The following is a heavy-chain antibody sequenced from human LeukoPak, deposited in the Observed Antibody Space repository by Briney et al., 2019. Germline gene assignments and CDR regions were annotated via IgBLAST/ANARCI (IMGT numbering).Heavy chain of an antibody. J-gene: IGHJ3*02. V-gene: IGHV4-59*01. CDR1: GGSIGTYY. D-gene: IGHD3-10*01. Sequence: PSETLSFTCTVSGGSIGTYYWSWIRQPPGRGLEWIGYVHYSGSTRYSPSLKGRVTISVDTSKNQFSLKLNYVTAADTAVYYCAKSNGYGLVDIWGQGTMVTVSS. CDR2: VHYSGST. CDR3: AKSNGYGLVDI.